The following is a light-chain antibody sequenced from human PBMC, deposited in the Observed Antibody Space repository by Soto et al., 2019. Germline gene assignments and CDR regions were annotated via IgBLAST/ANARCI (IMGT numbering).Light chain of an antibody. Sequence: QSVLTQPPSASGTPGQRVTISCSGSSSNIGSNSVNWYQQLPGTAPKLLIYSNDRRHSGVPDRFSGAKSGASASLAISGRQSEDEADYYCAAWDDSLNGYVFGTGTKVTVL. CDR2: SND. V-gene: IGLV1-44*01. CDR1: SSNIGSNS. CDR3: AAWDDSLNGYV. J-gene: IGLJ1*01.